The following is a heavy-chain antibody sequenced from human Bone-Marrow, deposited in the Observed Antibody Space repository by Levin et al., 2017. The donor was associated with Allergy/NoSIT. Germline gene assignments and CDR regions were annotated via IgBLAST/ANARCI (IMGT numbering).Heavy chain of an antibody. V-gene: IGHV4-31*03. J-gene: IGHJ4*02. Sequence: PSETLSLTCIVSGVSITEGGYYWTWIRQHPRKGLEWIGIVKYSGTTYDNPSLRSRITISRDTSKNEFSLKLTSVTAADTAVYYCTRDSPGNYFDYWGQGILVTVSS. CDR2: VKYSGTT. CDR1: GVSITEGGYY. CDR3: TRDSPGNYFDY.